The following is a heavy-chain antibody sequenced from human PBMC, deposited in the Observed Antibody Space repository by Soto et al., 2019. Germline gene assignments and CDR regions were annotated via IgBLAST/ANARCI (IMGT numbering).Heavy chain of an antibody. V-gene: IGHV4-31*11. CDR1: GGSISSGSYY. CDR3: ARMVIVAVPAAAYKTNDWYEP. CDR2: IYYSGST. D-gene: IGHD2-2*03. J-gene: IGHJ5*02. Sequence: LSLTCAVSGGSISSGSYYWSWIRQHPGKGLEWIGYIYYSGSTYYNPSLKSRVTISVDTSKNQFSLKLSSVTAADTAVYYCARMVIVAVPAAAYKTNDWYEPCGQGSLVTVCS.